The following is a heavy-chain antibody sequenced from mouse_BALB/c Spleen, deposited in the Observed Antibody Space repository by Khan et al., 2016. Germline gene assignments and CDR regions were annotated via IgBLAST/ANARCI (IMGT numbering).Heavy chain of an antibody. CDR3: TRDRTAVVAVRYFDG. J-gene: IGHJ1*01. D-gene: IGHD1-1*01. V-gene: IGHV5-6-4*01. CDR2: ISSGSSST. CDR1: GFSFSSYA. Sequence: EVELVESGGGLVKPGGSLKLSCAASGFSFSSYAMSWVRQTPEKRLEWVATISSGSSSTYYLDSVKGRFTISRDNAKNTLYLQMSSPRAEDTAIYFCTRDRTAVVAVRYFDGWGAGTTVTVSS.